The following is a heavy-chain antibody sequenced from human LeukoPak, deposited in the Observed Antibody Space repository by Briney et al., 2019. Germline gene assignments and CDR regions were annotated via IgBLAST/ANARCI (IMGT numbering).Heavy chain of an antibody. Sequence: GGSLRLSWAASGFTFSSYAMSWVRQAPGKGLEWVSVIGGSGGSTYYADSVKGRFTISRDNSKNTLYLQMSSLRAEDTAVYYCAKKKRELRGFDYWGQGTLVTVSS. V-gene: IGHV3-23*01. CDR2: IGGSGGST. CDR1: GFTFSSYA. D-gene: IGHD1-7*01. CDR3: AKKKRELRGFDY. J-gene: IGHJ4*02.